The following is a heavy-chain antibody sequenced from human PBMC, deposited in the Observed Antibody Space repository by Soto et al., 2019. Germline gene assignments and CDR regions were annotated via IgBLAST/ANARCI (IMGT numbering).Heavy chain of an antibody. CDR2: IKSKTDGGTI. D-gene: IGHD2-15*01. V-gene: IGHV3-15*07. CDR3: TTRGALGY. Sequence: EVQLVESGGGLVKPGESLRVSCAASDLSFSNAYINWVRQAPGKGLEWVGRIKSKTDGGTIDYAAPVKGRFIISRDDSSNTVYLQMNSLKTEDTAVYYCTTRGALGYWGQGTLVTVSS. J-gene: IGHJ4*02. CDR1: DLSFSNAY.